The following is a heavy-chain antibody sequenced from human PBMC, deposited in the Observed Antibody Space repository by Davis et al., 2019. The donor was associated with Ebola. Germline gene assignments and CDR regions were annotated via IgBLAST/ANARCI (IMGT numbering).Heavy chain of an antibody. V-gene: IGHV1-69*10. CDR3: ARGYSYEGLEGYYYMDV. CDR1: GGTFSSYA. D-gene: IGHD5-18*01. CDR2: IIPILGIA. J-gene: IGHJ6*03. Sequence: SVKVSCKASGGTFSSYAISWVRQAPGQGLEWMGGIIPILGIANYAQKFQGRVTITADESTSTAYMELSSLRSEDTAVYYCARGYSYEGLEGYYYMDVWGKGTTVTVSS.